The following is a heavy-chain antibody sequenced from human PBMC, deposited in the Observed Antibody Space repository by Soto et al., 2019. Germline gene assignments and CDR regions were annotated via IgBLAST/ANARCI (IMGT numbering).Heavy chain of an antibody. CDR3: AKDILSVARWNAFDI. CDR1: GFTFDDYA. V-gene: IGHV3-9*01. CDR2: ISWNSGSI. J-gene: IGHJ3*02. Sequence: SLRLSCAASGFTFDDYAMHWVRQAPGKGLEWVSGISWNSGSIGYADSVKGRFTISRDNAKNSLYLQMNSLRAEDTALYYCAKDILSVARWNAFDIWGQGTMVTVSS. D-gene: IGHD3-3*01.